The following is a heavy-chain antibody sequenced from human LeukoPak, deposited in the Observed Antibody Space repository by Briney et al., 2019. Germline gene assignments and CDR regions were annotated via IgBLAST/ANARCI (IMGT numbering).Heavy chain of an antibody. CDR2: ISSSGSTI. CDR1: GFTFSDYY. CDR3: ARDRAVATSHYFAY. V-gene: IGHV3-11*04. D-gene: IGHD5-12*01. J-gene: IGHJ4*02. Sequence: GGSLRLSCAASGFTFSDYYMSWIRQAPGKGLEWVSYISSSGSTIYYADSVKGRFTISRDNAKNSLYLQMNSLRAEDTAVYYCARDRAVATSHYFAYWGQGTLVTVSS.